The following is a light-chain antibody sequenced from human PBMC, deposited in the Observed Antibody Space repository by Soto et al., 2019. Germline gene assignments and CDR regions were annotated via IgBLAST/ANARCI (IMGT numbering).Light chain of an antibody. CDR1: QDISHY. Sequence: DIQMTHSPSSLSASVGDRVTITFQASQDISHYLNWYQHKPGKAPKLLIYDASILKTGVPARFSGSGSGTDFTLTISSLQPEDIATYFCQQYDTLFSFGPGTKVDIK. J-gene: IGKJ3*01. V-gene: IGKV1-33*01. CDR2: DAS. CDR3: QQYDTLFS.